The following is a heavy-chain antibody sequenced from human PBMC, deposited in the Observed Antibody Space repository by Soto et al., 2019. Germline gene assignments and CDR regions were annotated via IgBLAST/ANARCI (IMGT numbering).Heavy chain of an antibody. CDR3: ASTYDFWSGYYLAFDY. CDR1: GGSISSYY. Sequence: SETLSLTCTVSGGSISSYYWSWIRQPPGKGLEWIGYIYYSGSTNYNPSLKSRVTISVDTSKNQFSLKLSSVTAADTAVYYCASTYDFWSGYYLAFDYWGQGTLVTVSS. V-gene: IGHV4-59*01. D-gene: IGHD3-3*01. J-gene: IGHJ4*02. CDR2: IYYSGST.